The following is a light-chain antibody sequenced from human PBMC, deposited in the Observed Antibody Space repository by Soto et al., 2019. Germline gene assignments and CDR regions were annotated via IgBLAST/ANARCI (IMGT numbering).Light chain of an antibody. CDR1: QSVRNF. CDR3: QQRTNWPLGT. J-gene: IGKJ2*02. V-gene: IGKV3-11*01. Sequence: EVVLTQSPATLSLSPGERATLSCRASQSVRNFLAWYQQKPGQAPRLLIYEASNRAAGIPARFSGSGSGTDFTLTISSLEHEDFGVYYCQQRTNWPLGTFGQGTNLEI. CDR2: EAS.